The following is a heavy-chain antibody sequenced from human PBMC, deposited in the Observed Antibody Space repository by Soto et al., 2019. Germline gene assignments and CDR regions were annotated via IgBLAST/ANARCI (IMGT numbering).Heavy chain of an antibody. CDR1: GGSIRSSNW. J-gene: IGHJ5*02. Sequence: PSETLSLPCALSGGSIRSSNWWGWLRQPPGKGLEWIGEIYPSGSTNYNPSLKSRVTISVDKSKNQFSLKLSSVTAADTAVYYCARDRDYYDSSGYLSNWFDPWGQGTLVTVSS. D-gene: IGHD3-22*01. CDR3: ARDRDYYDSSGYLSNWFDP. CDR2: IYPSGST. V-gene: IGHV4-4*02.